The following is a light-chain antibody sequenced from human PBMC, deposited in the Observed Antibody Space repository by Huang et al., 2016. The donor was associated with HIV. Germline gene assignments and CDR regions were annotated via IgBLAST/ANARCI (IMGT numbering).Light chain of an antibody. CDR3: QQYNNYPWT. J-gene: IGKJ1*01. V-gene: IGKV1-5*03. CDR2: KAS. CDR1: QSISDY. Sequence: DIQMTQSPSTLSASVGDRVTITCRASQSISDYLAWYQQKPGEAPNRLIYKASSLEGGVPPRFSGSGSGTEVTLTISSLQADDGATYYCQQYNNYPWTFGQGTLVEIK.